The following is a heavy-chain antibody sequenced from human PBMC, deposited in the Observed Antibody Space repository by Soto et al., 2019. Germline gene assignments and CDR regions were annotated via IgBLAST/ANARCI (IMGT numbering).Heavy chain of an antibody. J-gene: IGHJ1*01. Sequence: GGTLRLSCAVSGFTFSSYAMSWVRQAPGKGLEWVSAISGSGGSTYYADSVKGRFTISRDNSKNTLYLQMNSLRAEDTAVYYCAKDRSVTMIVVWQHWGQGTLVTVSS. D-gene: IGHD3-22*01. CDR1: GFTFSSYA. CDR2: ISGSGGST. CDR3: AKDRSVTMIVVWQH. V-gene: IGHV3-23*01.